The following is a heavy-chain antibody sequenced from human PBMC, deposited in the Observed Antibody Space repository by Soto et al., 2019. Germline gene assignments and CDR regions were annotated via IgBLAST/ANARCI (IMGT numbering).Heavy chain of an antibody. CDR1: GITFRDYA. CDR3: VQGNNLIWYYFEF. V-gene: IGHV3-64D*08. D-gene: IGHD3-10*01. Sequence: QSGGSLRLSCSVSGITFRDYAMHWVRQAPGRGLEYVSGITSEGDNTWHADSVKGRFTISRDNSDDTLYLQMSSLRVEDTAKYYCVQGNNLIWYYFEFWGPGTLVTVSS. J-gene: IGHJ4*01. CDR2: ITSEGDNT.